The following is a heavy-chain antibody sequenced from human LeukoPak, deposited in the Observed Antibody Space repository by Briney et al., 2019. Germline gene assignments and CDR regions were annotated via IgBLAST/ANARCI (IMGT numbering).Heavy chain of an antibody. J-gene: IGHJ3*02. V-gene: IGHV4-34*01. D-gene: IGHD6-13*01. CDR3: ARWASNSWYRFSDAFDI. CDR1: GGSFGGYY. Sequence: SETLSLTCAVYGGSFGGYYWSWIRQPPGKGVEWIGEINHSGSTNYNPSLKSRVTISVDTSKNQFSLKLSSVTAADTAVYYCARWASNSWYRFSDAFDIWGQGTMVTVSS. CDR2: INHSGST.